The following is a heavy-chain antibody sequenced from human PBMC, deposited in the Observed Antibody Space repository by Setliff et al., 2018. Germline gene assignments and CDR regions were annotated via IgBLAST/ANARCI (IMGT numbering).Heavy chain of an antibody. J-gene: IGHJ3*02. CDR2: IYPADSDP. CDR3: ARSPLDDAFDI. V-gene: IGHV5-51*01. CDR1: GYSFTTYW. Sequence: GESLKISCKGSGYSFTTYWIGWVRQMPGKGLELMGIIYPADSDPRYSPSFQGQVTISVDKSISTVYLHWSSLKAPDTAMYYCARSPLDDAFDIWGQGTMVTVS.